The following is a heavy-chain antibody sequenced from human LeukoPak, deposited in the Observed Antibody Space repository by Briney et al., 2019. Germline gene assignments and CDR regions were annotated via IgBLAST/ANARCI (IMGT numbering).Heavy chain of an antibody. CDR2: ISAYNGNT. J-gene: IGHJ4*02. Sequence: ASVKVSCKASGYTFTSYGISWVRQAPGQGLEWMGRISAYNGNTNYAQKLQGRVTMTTDTSTSTAYMELRSLRSDDTAVYYCARETEWFGELFIDYWGQGTLVTVSS. CDR3: ARETEWFGELFIDY. V-gene: IGHV1-18*01. D-gene: IGHD3-10*01. CDR1: GYTFTSYG.